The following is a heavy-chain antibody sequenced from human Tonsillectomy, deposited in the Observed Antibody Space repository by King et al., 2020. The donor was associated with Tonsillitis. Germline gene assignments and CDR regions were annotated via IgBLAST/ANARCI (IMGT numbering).Heavy chain of an antibody. CDR1: GFTFTEAW. CDR3: VKFNPRDAFDI. CDR2: IRRKADGGTT. J-gene: IGHJ3*02. Sequence: VQLVESGGGFVKAAGSLTLSCAASGFTFTEAWMGWIRQAPGKGLEWVGLIRRKADGGTTDYAAPVKGRFSISRDDSQNTLYMQMSSLKTEDTAMYYCVKFNPRDAFDIWGQGTMVTVSS. V-gene: IGHV3-15*01.